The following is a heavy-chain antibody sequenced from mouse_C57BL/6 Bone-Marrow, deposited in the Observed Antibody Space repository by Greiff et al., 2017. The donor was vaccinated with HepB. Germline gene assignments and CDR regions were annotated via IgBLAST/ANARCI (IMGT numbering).Heavy chain of an antibody. Sequence: EVQLVESGGDLVKPGGSLKLSCAASGFTFSSYGMSWVRQTPDKRLEWVATISSGGSYTYYPDSVKGRFTISRDNAKNTLYLQMSSLKSEDTAMCASEEHARGTTEEDYWGQGTTLTVSS. CDR2: ISSGGSYT. CDR3: EEHARGTTEEDY. D-gene: IGHD1-1*01. CDR1: GFTFSSYG. V-gene: IGHV5-6*01. J-gene: IGHJ2*01.